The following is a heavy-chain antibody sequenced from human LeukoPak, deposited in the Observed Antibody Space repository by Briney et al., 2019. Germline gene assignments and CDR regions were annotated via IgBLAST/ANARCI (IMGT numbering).Heavy chain of an antibody. D-gene: IGHD2-2*01. CDR2: ISAYNGNT. CDR3: ARTCSSTSCCRGYYGLDV. V-gene: IGHV1-18*01. J-gene: IGHJ6*02. Sequence: ASVKVSCKASGYTFTSYGISWVRQAPGQGLEWMGWISAYNGNTNYAQKLQGRVTMTTDTSTSTAYMELRSLRSDDTAVYYCARTCSSTSCCRGYYGLDVWGQGTTVTVSS. CDR1: GYTFTSYG.